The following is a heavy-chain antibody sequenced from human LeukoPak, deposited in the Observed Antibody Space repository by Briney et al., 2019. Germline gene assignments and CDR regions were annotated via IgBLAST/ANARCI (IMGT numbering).Heavy chain of an antibody. V-gene: IGHV4-59*01. CDR1: GGSFSGYY. J-gene: IGHJ5*02. Sequence: SETLSLTCAVYGGSFSGYYWSWIRQPPGKGLEWIGYIYYSGSTNYNPSLKSRVTISVDTSKNQFSLKLSSVTAADTAVYYCARDSVTISAFDPWGQGTLVTVSS. CDR2: IYYSGST. CDR3: ARDSVTISAFDP. D-gene: IGHD3-3*01.